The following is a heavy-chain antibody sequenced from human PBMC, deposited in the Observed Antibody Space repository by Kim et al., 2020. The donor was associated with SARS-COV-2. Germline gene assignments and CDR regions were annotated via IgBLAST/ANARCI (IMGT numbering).Heavy chain of an antibody. Sequence: YAQKLQGRVTMTTDTSTSTAYMELRSLRSDDTVVYYCARDDSSYPGYFDYWGQGTLVTVSS. V-gene: IGHV1-18*01. D-gene: IGHD6-6*01. CDR3: ARDDSSYPGYFDY. J-gene: IGHJ4*02.